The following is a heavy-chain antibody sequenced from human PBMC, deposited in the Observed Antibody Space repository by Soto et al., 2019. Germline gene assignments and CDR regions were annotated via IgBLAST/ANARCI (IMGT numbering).Heavy chain of an antibody. V-gene: IGHV3-33*01. CDR1: GFTFSSYG. CDR2: IWYDGSNK. J-gene: IGHJ6*03. CDR3: SSWNPDFDWLYIGGYMDV. Sequence: PGGSLRLSCAASGFTFSSYGMHWVLQAPGKGLEWVAVIWYDGSNKYYADSVKGRFTISRDNSKNTLYLQMNSLRAEDTAVYYCSSWNPDFDWLYIGGYMDVWGKGTTVTVSS. D-gene: IGHD3-9*01.